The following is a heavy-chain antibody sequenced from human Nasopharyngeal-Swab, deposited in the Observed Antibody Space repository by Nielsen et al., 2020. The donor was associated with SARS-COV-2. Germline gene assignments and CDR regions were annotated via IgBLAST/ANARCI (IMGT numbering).Heavy chain of an antibody. CDR2: INHSGST. CDR1: GGSFSGYY. D-gene: IGHD2-15*01. J-gene: IGHJ6*02. Sequence: SQTLSLTCAVYGGSFSGYYWSWIRQPPGKGLEWIGEINHSGSTNYNPSLKSRVTISVDTSKNQFSLKLSSVTAADTAVYYRARGPRGRRGHYGMDVWGQGTTVTVSS. V-gene: IGHV4-34*01. CDR3: ARGPRGRRGHYGMDV.